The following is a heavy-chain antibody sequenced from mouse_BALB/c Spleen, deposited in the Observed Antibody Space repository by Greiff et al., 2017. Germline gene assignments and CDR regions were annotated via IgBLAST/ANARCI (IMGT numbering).Heavy chain of an antibody. CDR1: GFTFSSYT. CDR2: ISSGGSYT. D-gene: IGHD1-1*02. V-gene: IGHV5-6-4*01. Sequence: DVMLVESGGGLVKPGGSLKLSCAASGFTFSSYTMSWVRQTPEKRLEWVATISSGGSYTYYPDSVKGRFTISRDNAKNTLYLQMSSLKSEDTAMYYCTRESSPKGGAWFAYWGQGTLVTVSA. J-gene: IGHJ3*01. CDR3: TRESSPKGGAWFAY.